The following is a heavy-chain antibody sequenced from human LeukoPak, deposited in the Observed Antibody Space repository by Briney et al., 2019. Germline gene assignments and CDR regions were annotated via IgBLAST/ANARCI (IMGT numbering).Heavy chain of an antibody. D-gene: IGHD5-24*01. V-gene: IGHV3-21*04. J-gene: IGHJ4*02. Sequence: AGGSLRLSCAASGFTFSSYSMNWVRQAPGKGLEWVSSISSSSSYIYYADSVKGRFTISRDNSKNTLYLQMNSLRAEDTAVHYCAKDLDGYNVLFDYWGQGTLVTVSS. CDR3: AKDLDGYNVLFDY. CDR1: GFTFSSYS. CDR2: ISSSSSYI.